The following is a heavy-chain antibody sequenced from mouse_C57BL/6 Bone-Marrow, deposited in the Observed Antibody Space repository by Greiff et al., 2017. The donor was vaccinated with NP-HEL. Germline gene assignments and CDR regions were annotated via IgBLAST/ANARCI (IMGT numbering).Heavy chain of an antibody. J-gene: IGHJ1*03. V-gene: IGHV1-81*01. Sequence: VHLVESGAELARPGASVKLSCKASGYTFTSYGISWVKQRTGQGLEWIGEIYPRSGNTYYNEKFKGKATLTADKSSSTAYMELRSLTSEDSAVYFCARKPPYYGSSYRYFDVWGTGTTVTVSS. CDR3: ARKPPYYGSSYRYFDV. CDR1: GYTFTSYG. CDR2: IYPRSGNT. D-gene: IGHD1-1*01.